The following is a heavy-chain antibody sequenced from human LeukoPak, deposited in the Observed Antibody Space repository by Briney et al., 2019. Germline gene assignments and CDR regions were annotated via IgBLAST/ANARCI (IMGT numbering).Heavy chain of an antibody. Sequence: GGSLRLSCAAPGFTFSTYGIHWVRQAPGKGLEWVAFIQYDGSYKFYADSVQGRFSISRDNSKNTLFLQMNSLRAEDTAVYYCAKTSDQLLYSKFDYWGQGTLVTVSS. CDR2: IQYDGSYK. CDR1: GFTFSTYG. J-gene: IGHJ4*02. V-gene: IGHV3-30*02. D-gene: IGHD2-2*02. CDR3: AKTSDQLLYSKFDY.